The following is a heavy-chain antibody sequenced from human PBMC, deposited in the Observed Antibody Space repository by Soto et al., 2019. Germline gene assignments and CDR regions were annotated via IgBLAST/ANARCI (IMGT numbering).Heavy chain of an antibody. CDR2: INPNSGGT. Sequence: ASVKVSCKASGCTFTGYYIHWVRQAPVQGLEWMVCINPNSGGTNYAQKFQGRVTMTRDTSISTAYMELSRLRCDDTAVYYCARHLGIAAPKWFAPWGKGKLVTVSS. CDR1: GCTFTGYY. J-gene: IGHJ5*02. V-gene: IGHV1-2*02. CDR3: ARHLGIAAPKWFAP. D-gene: IGHD6-13*01.